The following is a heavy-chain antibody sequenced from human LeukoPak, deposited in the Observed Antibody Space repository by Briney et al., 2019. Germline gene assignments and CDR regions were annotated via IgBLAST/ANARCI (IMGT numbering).Heavy chain of an antibody. CDR2: IYSGGST. J-gene: IGHJ3*02. CDR1: GFTVSSNY. V-gene: IGHV3-53*01. CDR3: ARAATGGAFDI. Sequence: PGGSLRLSCAASGFTVSSNYMSWVRQAPGKGLEWVSVIYSGGSTYYADSVKGRFTISRDNSKNTLYLQMDSLRAEDTAVYYCARAATGGAFDIWGQGTMVTVSS. D-gene: IGHD5-24*01.